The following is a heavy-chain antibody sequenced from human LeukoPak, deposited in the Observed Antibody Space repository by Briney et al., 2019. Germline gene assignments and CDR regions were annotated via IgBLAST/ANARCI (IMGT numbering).Heavy chain of an antibody. CDR1: GYSISSGYY. V-gene: IGHV4-38-2*01. Sequence: SETLSLTCAVSGYSISSGYYWGWIRQPPGKGLEWIGSIYHSGSTYYNPSLKSRVTISVDTSENQLSLKLSSVTAADTAVYYCARVRGWEEFDYWGQGTLVTVSS. D-gene: IGHD6-19*01. J-gene: IGHJ4*02. CDR3: ARVRGWEEFDY. CDR2: IYHSGST.